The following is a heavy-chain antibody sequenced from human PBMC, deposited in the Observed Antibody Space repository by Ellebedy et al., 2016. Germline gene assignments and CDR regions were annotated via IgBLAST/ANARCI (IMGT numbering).Heavy chain of an antibody. D-gene: IGHD3-10*01. J-gene: IGHJ4*02. CDR2: IWYDGSNK. V-gene: IGHV3-33*01. CDR3: ARDGYYGSGSYCDY. CDR1: GFTFSSCG. Sequence: GESLKISXAASGFTFSSCGMHWVRQAPGKGLEWVALIWYDGSNKYYADSVKGRFTISRDNSKNTLYLQMNSLRAEDTAVYYCARDGYYGSGSYCDYWGQGTLVTVSS.